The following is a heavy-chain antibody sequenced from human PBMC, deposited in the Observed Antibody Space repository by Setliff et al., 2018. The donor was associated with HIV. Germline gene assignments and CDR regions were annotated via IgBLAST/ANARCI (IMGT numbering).Heavy chain of an antibody. CDR1: GVYRDQYS. V-gene: IGHV4-34*01. CDR2: INNDGGT. CDR3: ACPKEGYSGSGGAFQI. J-gene: IGHJ3*02. Sequence: PSETLSLTCAVYGVYGVYRDQYSWSWIRQPPGQGREGIGEINNDGGTAFSPSLTGRLTMSMDKSKNQFSLNRRSVTAADTAMYYCACPKEGYSGSGGAFQIWGQGTMVTVSS. D-gene: IGHD3-10*01.